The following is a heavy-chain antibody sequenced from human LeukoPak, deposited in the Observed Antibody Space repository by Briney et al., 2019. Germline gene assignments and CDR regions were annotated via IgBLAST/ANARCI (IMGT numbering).Heavy chain of an antibody. CDR2: ISWNSGSI. Sequence: GGSLRLSCAASGFTFSSYWMHWVRQAPGKGLELVSGISWNSGSIGYADSVKGRFTISRDNAKNSLYLQMNSLRAEDTALYYCAKEPESIAAAGPLDYWGQGTLVTVSS. CDR3: AKEPESIAAAGPLDY. J-gene: IGHJ4*02. V-gene: IGHV3-9*01. D-gene: IGHD6-13*01. CDR1: GFTFSSYW.